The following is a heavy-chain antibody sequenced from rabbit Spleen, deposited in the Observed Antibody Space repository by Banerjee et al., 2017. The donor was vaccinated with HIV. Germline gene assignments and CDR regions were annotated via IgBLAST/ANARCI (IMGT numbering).Heavy chain of an antibody. J-gene: IGHJ2*01. D-gene: IGHD1-1*01. V-gene: IGHV1S45*01. CDR1: GFSFSSNW. Sequence: QLVESGGGLVKPGGTLTLTCTVSGFSFSSNWICWVRQAPGKGLEWIACIDTNDGDTDYANWPKGRFTISKTSSTTVTLQMTSLTAADTATYFCARNYVNAFDPWGQGTLVTVS. CDR3: ARNYVNAFDP. CDR2: IDTNDGDT.